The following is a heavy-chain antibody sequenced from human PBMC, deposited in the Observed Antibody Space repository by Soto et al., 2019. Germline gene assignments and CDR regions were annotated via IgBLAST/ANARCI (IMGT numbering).Heavy chain of an antibody. V-gene: IGHV3-72*01. CDR1: GFTFSDHY. D-gene: IGHD6-19*01. Sequence: EVQLVESGGGLVQPGGSLRLSCAASGFTFSDHYMDWVRQAPGKGLEWVGRTRNKANSYTTEYAASVKGRFTISRDDSKNSLYLQMNSLKTEDTAVYYCGSQWLGPRGGGFDIWGQGTMVTVSS. J-gene: IGHJ3*02. CDR3: GSQWLGPRGGGFDI. CDR2: TRNKANSYTT.